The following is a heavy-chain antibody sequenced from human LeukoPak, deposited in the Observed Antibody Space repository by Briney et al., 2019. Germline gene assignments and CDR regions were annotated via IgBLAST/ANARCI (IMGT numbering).Heavy chain of an antibody. V-gene: IGHV4-39*01. J-gene: IGHJ6*02. CDR2: IYYSGST. CDR1: GGSINSRSYY. CDR3: ARRYYYYGMDV. Sequence: PSETLSLTCSVSGGSINSRSYYWGWIRQPPGKGLEWIGSIYYSGSTYYNPSLKSRVTISVDTSKNQFSLKLSSVTAADTAVYYCARRYYYYGMDVWGQGTTVTVSS.